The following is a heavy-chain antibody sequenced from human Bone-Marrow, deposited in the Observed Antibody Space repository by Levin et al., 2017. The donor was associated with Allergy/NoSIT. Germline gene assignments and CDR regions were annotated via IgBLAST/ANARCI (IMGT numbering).Heavy chain of an antibody. Sequence: PGGSLRLSCSASGFTFSSYAMHWVRQAPGKGLEYVSAISSNGGSTYYADSVKGRFTISRDNSKNTLYLQMSSLRAEDTAVYYCVKLGARIAAAGTLDYWGQGTLVTVSS. V-gene: IGHV3-64D*06. CDR2: ISSNGGST. CDR3: VKLGARIAAAGTLDY. CDR1: GFTFSSYA. D-gene: IGHD6-13*01. J-gene: IGHJ4*02.